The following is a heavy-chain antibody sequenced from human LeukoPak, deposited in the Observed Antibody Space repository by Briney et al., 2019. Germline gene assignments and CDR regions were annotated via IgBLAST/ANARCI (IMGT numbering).Heavy chain of an antibody. Sequence: GGSLRLSCAASGFIFDDYGMSWVRQAPGKGLEWVSGINWNGGSTGYVDSVKGRFTISRDNAKNSLYLQMNSLRAEDTALYYCARVRYCSSTSCYFSAFDTWGQGTMVTVSS. J-gene: IGHJ3*02. V-gene: IGHV3-20*04. CDR1: GFIFDDYG. CDR2: INWNGGST. D-gene: IGHD2-2*01. CDR3: ARVRYCSSTSCYFSAFDT.